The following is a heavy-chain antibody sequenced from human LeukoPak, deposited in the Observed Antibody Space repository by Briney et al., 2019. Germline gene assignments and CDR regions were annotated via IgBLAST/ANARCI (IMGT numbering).Heavy chain of an antibody. CDR3: AKRIQSAMATGY. CDR2: ISSTGNIK. CDR1: GFSFSSTS. D-gene: IGHD5-18*01. V-gene: IGHV3-30-3*02. Sequence: GGSLRLSCAASGFSFSSTSMHWVRQAPGKGLEWVAVISSTGNIKNFADSVKGRFTISRDNSNNTLYLQMNSLRAEDTAVYYCAKRIQSAMATGYWGQGTLVTVSS. J-gene: IGHJ4*02.